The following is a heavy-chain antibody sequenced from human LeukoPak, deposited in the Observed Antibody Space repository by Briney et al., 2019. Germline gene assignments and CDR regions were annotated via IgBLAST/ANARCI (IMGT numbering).Heavy chain of an antibody. CDR1: GGSISSSSYY. Sequence: RSSETLSLTCTVSGGSISSSSYYWGWIRQPPGKGLEWIGSIYYSGSTYYNPSLKSRVTISVDTSKNQFSLKLSSVTAADTAVYYCARPRGFFAGGFDYWGQGTLVTVSS. D-gene: IGHD3-3*01. CDR3: ARPRGFFAGGFDY. V-gene: IGHV4-39*01. J-gene: IGHJ4*02. CDR2: IYYSGST.